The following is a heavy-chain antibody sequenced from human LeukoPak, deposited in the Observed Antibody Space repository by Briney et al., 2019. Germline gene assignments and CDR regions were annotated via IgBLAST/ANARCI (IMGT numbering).Heavy chain of an antibody. J-gene: IGHJ6*02. D-gene: IGHD6-6*01. V-gene: IGHV3-9*01. CDR2: ISWNSGSI. CDR3: AKEAYSSSSRPNPNYYYGMDV. CDR1: GFTFDDYA. Sequence: GRSLRFSCAASGFTFDDYAMHWVRQAPGKGLEWVSGISWNSGSIGYADSVKGRFTISRDNAKNSLYLQMNSLRAEDTALYYCAKEAYSSSSRPNPNYYYGMDVWGQGTTVTVSS.